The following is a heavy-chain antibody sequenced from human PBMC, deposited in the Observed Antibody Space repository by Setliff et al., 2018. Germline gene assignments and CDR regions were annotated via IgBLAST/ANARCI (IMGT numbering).Heavy chain of an antibody. CDR1: GDSICNYY. D-gene: IGHD3-10*01. CDR3: AASRAYTGAVEEWFLPKTFDF. CDR2: IYVTEST. V-gene: IGHV4-4*07. J-gene: IGHJ4*02. Sequence: SETLSLTCTVSGDSICNYYWNWIRQPAGKGLEWIGRIYVTESTKYNPSLKSRVTLSIDTSKNQFSLKLSSVTAADAALYYCAASRAYTGAVEEWFLPKTFDFWGQGSPVTVSS.